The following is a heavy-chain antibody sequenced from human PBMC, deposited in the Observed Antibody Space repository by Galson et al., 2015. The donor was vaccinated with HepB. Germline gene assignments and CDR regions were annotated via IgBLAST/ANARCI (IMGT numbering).Heavy chain of an antibody. CDR3: ARDTSYGSFDY. CDR2: ISGSNTYT. Sequence: SLRLSCAASGFIFSSYNMNWVRQAPGKGLEWVSSISGSNTYTFYADSVKGRFTISRDNAKNSLFLQMSSLRAEDTAFYHCARDTSYGSFDYWGQGTLVTVSS. V-gene: IGHV3-21*04. D-gene: IGHD5-18*01. J-gene: IGHJ4*02. CDR1: GFIFSSYN.